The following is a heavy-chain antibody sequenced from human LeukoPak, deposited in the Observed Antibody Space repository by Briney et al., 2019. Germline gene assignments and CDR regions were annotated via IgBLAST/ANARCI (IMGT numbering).Heavy chain of an antibody. CDR1: GFTFDEYA. V-gene: IGHV3-9*03. Sequence: GGSLRLSCAAPGFTFDEYAMHWVRQPPGKGLEWVSGISWNSYDIGYADSVKGRFTISRDNAKNSLYLQMNSLRAEDMALYYCAKGVGTSYHYHMDVWGKGTTVIVSS. CDR3: AKGVGTSYHYHMDV. D-gene: IGHD1-26*01. J-gene: IGHJ6*03. CDR2: ISWNSYDI.